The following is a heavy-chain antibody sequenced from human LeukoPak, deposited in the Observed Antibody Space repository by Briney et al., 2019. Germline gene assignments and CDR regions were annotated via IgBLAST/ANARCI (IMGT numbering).Heavy chain of an antibody. D-gene: IGHD2-15*01. J-gene: IGHJ2*01. Sequence: SETLSLTCTVSGGSISRYYWSWVRQPPGKGLEWVWGIYTSGSTNYNPSLKSRATISVDTSKNQFSLKLSSVTAADTAVYYCARDPLVVVAATPSWYFDLWGRGTLVTVSS. CDR3: ARDPLVVVAATPSWYFDL. CDR2: IYTSGST. CDR1: GGSISRYY. V-gene: IGHV4-4*07.